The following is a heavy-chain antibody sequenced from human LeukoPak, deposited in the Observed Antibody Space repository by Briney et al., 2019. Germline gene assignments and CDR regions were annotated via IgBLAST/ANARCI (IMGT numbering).Heavy chain of an antibody. CDR3: ASHTVDTAMARDWYFDL. D-gene: IGHD5-18*01. V-gene: IGHV4-59*08. CDR1: GGSISDYY. CDR2: VYYSGST. J-gene: IGHJ2*01. Sequence: SETLSLTCTVSGGSISDYYWSWIRQPPGKGLEYIGYVYYSGSTNYNPSLKSRVTISVDTSKNQFSLKLSSVTAADTAVYYCASHTVDTAMARDWYFDLWGRGTLVTVSS.